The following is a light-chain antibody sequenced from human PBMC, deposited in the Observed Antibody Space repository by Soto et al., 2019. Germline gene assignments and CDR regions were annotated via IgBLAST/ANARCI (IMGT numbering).Light chain of an antibody. Sequence: DIQITESPSSLSASVGDRVRITCRASQSISSWLAWYQQKPGKAPNLLIFGATTLQSGVPSRFSGSGYGTNFTLIISVLQPEDFAIYYCQQCHATPLTFGQGTRLEI. CDR2: GAT. CDR3: QQCHATPLT. J-gene: IGKJ5*01. CDR1: QSISSW. V-gene: IGKV1-39*01.